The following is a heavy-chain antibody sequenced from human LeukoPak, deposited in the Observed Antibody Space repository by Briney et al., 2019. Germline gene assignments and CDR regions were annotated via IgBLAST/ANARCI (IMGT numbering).Heavy chain of an antibody. D-gene: IGHD3-9*01. V-gene: IGHV3-7*01. CDR3: MARYDILTGYYTAPFDY. CDR2: IKQDGSEK. J-gene: IGHJ4*02. Sequence: PGGSLRLSCVASGFTFSSRDWMTWVRQPPGKGLEWVANIKQDGSEKNYVDSVKGRFTISRDNSKNTLYLQMNSLRAEDTAVYYSMARYDILTGYYTAPFDYWGQGTLVTVSS. CDR1: GFTFSSRDW.